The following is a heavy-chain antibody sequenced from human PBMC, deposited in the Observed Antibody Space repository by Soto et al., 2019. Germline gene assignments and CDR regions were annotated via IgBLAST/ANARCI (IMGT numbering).Heavy chain of an antibody. CDR1: GFTFSSYG. CDR3: GAGQYFSDY. V-gene: IGHV3-30*03. CDR2: ISYDGSDK. D-gene: IGHD6-13*01. Sequence: VQLLESGGALVEPGGSLRLSCAASGFTFSSYGMHWVRQAPGKGLEWVALISYDGSDKYYADSVKGRFTISRDNSKNTLYLQMNSLRVEDTAVYYCGAGQYFSDYWGQGTLVTVSS. J-gene: IGHJ4*02.